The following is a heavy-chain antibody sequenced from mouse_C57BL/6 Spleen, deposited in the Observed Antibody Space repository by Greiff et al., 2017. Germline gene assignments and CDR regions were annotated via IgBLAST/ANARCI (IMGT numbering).Heavy chain of an antibody. V-gene: IGHV1-26*01. CDR3: GRYYSNYAMDY. CDR2: INPNNGGT. CDR1: GYTFTDYY. D-gene: IGHD2-5*01. J-gene: IGHJ4*01. Sequence: EVQLQQSGPELVKPGASVKIPCKASGYTFTDYYMNWVKQSHGKSLEWIGDINPNNGGTNYNQKFKGKATLTVDKSSSTAYMELRSLTSEDAAVYYCGRYYSNYAMDYWGQGTSFTVSS.